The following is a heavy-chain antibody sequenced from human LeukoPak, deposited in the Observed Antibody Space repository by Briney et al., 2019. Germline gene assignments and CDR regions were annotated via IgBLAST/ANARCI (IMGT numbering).Heavy chain of an antibody. CDR2: IYYSGST. CDR3: ATANFDCSGGSCYSYYFDY. V-gene: IGHV4-30-4*01. J-gene: IGHJ4*02. CDR1: GGSISSGDYY. D-gene: IGHD2-15*01. Sequence: SQTLSLTCTVSGGSISSGDYYWSWIRQPPGKGLEWIGYIYYSGSTYYNPSLKSRVTMSVDTSKNQFSLKLSSVTAADTAVYYCATANFDCSGGSCYSYYFDYWGQGTLVTVSS.